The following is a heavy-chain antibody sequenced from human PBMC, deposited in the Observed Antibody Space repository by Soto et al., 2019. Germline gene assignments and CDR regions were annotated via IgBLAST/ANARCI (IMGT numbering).Heavy chain of an antibody. CDR2: IYWNDDK. J-gene: IGHJ5*02. CDR3: AHRHQWLVPGEFDP. CDR1: GFSLATSAVG. V-gene: IGHV2-5*01. Sequence: QSGPTLVNPTQTLTLTCTFSGFSLATSAVGVGWIRQPPGKALEWLALIYWNDDKRYSPSLKNRLTITKDTSKNQVVLTMTNMDPVDTATYYCAHRHQWLVPGEFDPWGQGTLVTVSS. D-gene: IGHD6-19*01.